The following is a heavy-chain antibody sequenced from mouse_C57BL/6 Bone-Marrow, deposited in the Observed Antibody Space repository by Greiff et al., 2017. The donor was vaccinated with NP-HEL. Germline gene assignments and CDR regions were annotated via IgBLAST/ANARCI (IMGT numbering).Heavy chain of an antibody. CDR1: GYTFTSYG. J-gene: IGHJ2*01. CDR2: IYIGNGYT. V-gene: IGHV1-58*01. Sequence: EVQLQQSGAELVRPGSSVKMSCKTSGYTFTSYGINWVKQRPGQGLEWIGYIYIGNGYTDYNEKFKGQATLTSDTSSSTAYMQLSSLTSEDSAIYFCARGPLYFYYWGQGTTLTVSS. CDR3: ARGPLYFYY.